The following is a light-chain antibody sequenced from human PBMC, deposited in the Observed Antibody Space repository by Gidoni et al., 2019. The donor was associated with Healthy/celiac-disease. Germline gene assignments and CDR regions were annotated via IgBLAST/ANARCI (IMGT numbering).Light chain of an antibody. CDR3: QQYYSTPPIT. V-gene: IGKV4-1*01. Sequence: DLVVTQSPDSLAVSLGERATIKCKSSQSVLYSSNNNNYLAWYQQKQEQPPTLLIYWASTREAGVPDRFSGSGSGTDFTLTISSLQAEDVAVYYCQQYYSTPPITFXPXTKVXIK. CDR2: WAS. CDR1: QSVLYSSNNNNY. J-gene: IGKJ3*01.